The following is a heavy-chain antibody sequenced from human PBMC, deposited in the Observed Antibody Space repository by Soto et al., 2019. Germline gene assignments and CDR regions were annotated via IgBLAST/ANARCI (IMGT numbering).Heavy chain of an antibody. CDR2: LNPSGGTT. Sequence: ASVKVSCKASGYTFTSYYMHWVQQAPGQGLEWMGVLNPSGGTTNYAQKFQGRVTMTRDTSTSTVYMELSSLRSEDTAVYYCARRDYYGSGSDDYWGPGTLVTVSS. D-gene: IGHD3-10*01. V-gene: IGHV1-46*03. CDR3: ARRDYYGSGSDDY. J-gene: IGHJ4*02. CDR1: GYTFTSYY.